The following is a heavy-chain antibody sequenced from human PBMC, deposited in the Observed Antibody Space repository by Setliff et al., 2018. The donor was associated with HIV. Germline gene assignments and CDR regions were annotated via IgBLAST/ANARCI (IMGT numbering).Heavy chain of an antibody. D-gene: IGHD3-10*01. CDR1: GGPLSGHY. CDR2: TSHSGKT. Sequence: SETLSLTCAVYGGPLSGHYWSWIRQPQGQGLEWIGETSHSGKTNYNPSLKSRVTISVDTSKNQFSLKLTSVTAADTAVYYCVTSRSWSSRLNFWGPGMLVTVSS. V-gene: IGHV4-34*01. J-gene: IGHJ4*02. CDR3: VTSRSWSSRLNF.